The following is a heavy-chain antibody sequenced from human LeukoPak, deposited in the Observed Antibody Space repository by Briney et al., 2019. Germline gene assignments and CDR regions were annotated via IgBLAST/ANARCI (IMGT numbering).Heavy chain of an antibody. D-gene: IGHD6-6*01. V-gene: IGHV3-7*01. J-gene: IGHJ4*02. CDR3: ARGPRSAPQSY. Sequence: DSMKGRFTISRDNAKNSLYLQMNSLRAEDTAVYYCARGPRSAPQSYWGQGTLVTVSS.